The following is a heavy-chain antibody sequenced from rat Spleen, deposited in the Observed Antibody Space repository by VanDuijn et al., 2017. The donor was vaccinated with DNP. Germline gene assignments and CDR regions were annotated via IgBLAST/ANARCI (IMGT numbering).Heavy chain of an antibody. CDR1: GFSLTSYG. D-gene: IGHD1-11*01. Sequence: QVQLKESGPGLVQPSQTLSLTCTVSGFSLTSYGVSWVRQPSGKGLEWIAAISSGGRTYSNSVLKSRLSISRDTSKSQVFLQMDSLQTEDTAMYFCARSGNYGNYYTMDAWGQGTSVTVSS. V-gene: IGHV2S12*01. CDR2: ISSGGRT. CDR3: ARSGNYGNYYTMDA. J-gene: IGHJ4*01.